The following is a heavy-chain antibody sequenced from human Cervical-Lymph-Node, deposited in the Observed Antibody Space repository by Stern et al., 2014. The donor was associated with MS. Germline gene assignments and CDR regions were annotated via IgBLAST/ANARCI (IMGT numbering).Heavy chain of an antibody. J-gene: IGHJ4*02. Sequence: EVQLVESGGGLVQPGGSLRLSCAASGFTFSSYSMNWVRQAPGKGLEWVSYISSSSSTIYYADSVKGRFTISRDNAKNSLYLQMNSLRDEDTAVYYCARGDVTSIVVVPAASLDYWGQGTLVTVSS. CDR1: GFTFSSYS. CDR3: ARGDVTSIVVVPAASLDY. V-gene: IGHV3-48*02. CDR2: ISSSSSTI. D-gene: IGHD2-2*01.